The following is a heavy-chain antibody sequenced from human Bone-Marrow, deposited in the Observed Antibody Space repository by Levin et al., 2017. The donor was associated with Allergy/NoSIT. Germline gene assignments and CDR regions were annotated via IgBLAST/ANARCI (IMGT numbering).Heavy chain of an antibody. CDR1: GFNFRYYS. Sequence: GGSLRLSCAASGFNFRYYSMDWVRQAPGKGLEWVANIKGDGSVKHYVDSVKGRFTISRDNAENSLFLQMSSLRGEDTAVYYCARGIEMGTVIDFWGQGTLVTVSS. CDR2: IKGDGSVK. CDR3: ARGIEMGTVIDF. V-gene: IGHV3-7*01. J-gene: IGHJ4*02. D-gene: IGHD5-24*01.